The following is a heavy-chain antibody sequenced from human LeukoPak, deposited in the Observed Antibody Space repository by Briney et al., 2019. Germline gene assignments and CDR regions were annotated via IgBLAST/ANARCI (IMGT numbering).Heavy chain of an antibody. Sequence: ASVKVSCKASGYIFTNHYMHWVRQAPGQGLEWMGLINPSGSSTLYAEKFRGRIIMTRDMSTATDYMELSSLRSEDTAVYYCARDPRRFSGPNAFDIWGQGTMVTVSS. CDR2: INPSGSST. J-gene: IGHJ3*02. CDR1: GYIFTNHY. CDR3: ARDPRRFSGPNAFDI. D-gene: IGHD2-8*02. V-gene: IGHV1-46*01.